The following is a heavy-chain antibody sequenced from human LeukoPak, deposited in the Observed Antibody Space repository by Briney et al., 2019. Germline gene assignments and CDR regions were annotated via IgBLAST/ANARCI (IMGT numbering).Heavy chain of an antibody. J-gene: IGHJ4*02. CDR3: ARDPYDFWSGYPGDY. D-gene: IGHD3-3*01. V-gene: IGHV3-21*04. Sequence: PGGSLRLSCAASGFTFSSYSMNWVRQAPGKGLEWVSSISTSSSYLYYADSVKGRSTISRDDAKNSLYLQMNSLRSEDTAVYYCARDPYDFWSGYPGDYWGQGTLVTVSA. CDR2: ISTSSSYL. CDR1: GFTFSSYS.